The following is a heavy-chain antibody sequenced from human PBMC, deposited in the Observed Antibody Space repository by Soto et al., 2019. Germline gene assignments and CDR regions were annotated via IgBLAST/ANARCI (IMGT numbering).Heavy chain of an antibody. CDR3: ARWRAEYFCGSYRSAWYDP. D-gene: IGHD3-16*02. V-gene: IGHV4-38-2*01. J-gene: IGHJ5*02. Sequence: XETLSLTCAVSGYPIISAYDWCWIRHPPGRGLEGSGSMYHSASTYYNPALKSRVTISVDTSKNQFSLKLSSVTAADTAVYYCARWRAEYFCGSYRSAWYDPWGQGTLVTVSS. CDR2: MYHSAST. CDR1: GYPIISAYD.